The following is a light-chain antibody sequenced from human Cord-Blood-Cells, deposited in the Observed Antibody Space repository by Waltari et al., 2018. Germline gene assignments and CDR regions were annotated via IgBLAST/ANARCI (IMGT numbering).Light chain of an antibody. CDR2: VAS. Sequence: EIVMTQSPATLSVSPGERATLSCRASQSVSSNLAWYQQKPGQVPRLLIYVASTRATGIPARFSGSGSGTEFTLTISSLQSEDFAVYYCQQYNNWPPWTFGQGTKVEIK. V-gene: IGKV3-15*01. CDR3: QQYNNWPPWT. CDR1: QSVSSN. J-gene: IGKJ1*01.